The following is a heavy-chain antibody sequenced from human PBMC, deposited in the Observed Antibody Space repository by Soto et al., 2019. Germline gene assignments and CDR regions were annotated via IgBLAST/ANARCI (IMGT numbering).Heavy chain of an antibody. J-gene: IGHJ6*02. CDR2: ISGSGGST. Sequence: GGSLRLSCAASGFTFSSYAMSWVRQAPGKGLEWVSAISGSGGSTYYADSVKGRFTISRDNSKNTLYLQMNSLRAEDTAVYYCAKDGGGYIYGYWTTLLQDYYYYGMDVWGQGTTVTVSS. V-gene: IGHV3-23*01. D-gene: IGHD5-18*01. CDR3: AKDGGGYIYGYWTTLLQDYYYYGMDV. CDR1: GFTFSSYA.